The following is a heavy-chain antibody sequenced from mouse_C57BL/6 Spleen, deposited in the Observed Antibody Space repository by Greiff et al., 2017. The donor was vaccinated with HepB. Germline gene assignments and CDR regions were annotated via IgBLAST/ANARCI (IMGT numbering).Heavy chain of an antibody. CDR1: GYTFTSYT. CDR2: INPSSGYT. D-gene: IGHD1-1*01. Sequence: VQLQQSGAELARPGASVKMSCKASGYTFTSYTMHWVKQRPGQGLEWIGYINPSSGYTKYNQKFKDKATLTADKSSSTAYMQLSSLTSEDSAVYYCAINVYGSSSLLYVDYWGQGATLTVS. V-gene: IGHV1-4*01. J-gene: IGHJ2*01. CDR3: AINVYGSSSLLYVDY.